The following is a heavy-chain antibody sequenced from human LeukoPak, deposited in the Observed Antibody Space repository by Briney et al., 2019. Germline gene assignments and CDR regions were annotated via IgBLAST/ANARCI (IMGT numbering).Heavy chain of an antibody. CDR1: GFSFTNHA. D-gene: IGHD4-17*01. V-gene: IGHV3-23*01. CDR2: ISDTAGTT. CDR3: AKLTTWNTHYPIDY. Sequence: GGSLRLSCAASGFSFTNHAMSWVRQAPGEGLQWVSTISDTAGTTFYADSVRGRFTISRDVSNNALYLQMGGLRAEDTALYYCAKLTTWNTHYPIDYWGQGTLVTVSS. J-gene: IGHJ4*02.